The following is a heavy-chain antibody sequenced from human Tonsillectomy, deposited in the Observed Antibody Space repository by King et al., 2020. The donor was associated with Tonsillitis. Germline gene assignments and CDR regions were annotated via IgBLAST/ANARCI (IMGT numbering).Heavy chain of an antibody. D-gene: IGHD3-22*01. Sequence: QEQLVQSGAEVKKPGSSVKVSCKASGGTFNSYAVSWVRQAPGQGLECMGGIIPIFGTTHSAQKFQGRVTITADESTSTAYMELSSLRSEDTAIYYCASGFYDISGYYYDFDYWGQGTLVTVSS. CDR2: IIPIFGTT. CDR1: GGTFNSYA. CDR3: ASGFYDISGYYYDFDY. V-gene: IGHV1-69*01. J-gene: IGHJ4*02.